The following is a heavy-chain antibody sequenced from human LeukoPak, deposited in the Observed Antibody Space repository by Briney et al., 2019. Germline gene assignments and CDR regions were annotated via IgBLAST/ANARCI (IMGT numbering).Heavy chain of an antibody. J-gene: IGHJ3*02. Sequence: GGSLRLSCAVSGFTFSIYGMSWVRQAPGKGLEWVSSISSTGGTTYYADSVKGRFTISRDNSKNTLYLQMNSLRAEDTAVYYCARDLQMIPGSVAAFDIWGQGTMVTVSS. CDR3: ARDLQMIPGSVAAFDI. D-gene: IGHD2-15*01. CDR1: GFTFSIYG. CDR2: ISSTGGTT. V-gene: IGHV3-23*01.